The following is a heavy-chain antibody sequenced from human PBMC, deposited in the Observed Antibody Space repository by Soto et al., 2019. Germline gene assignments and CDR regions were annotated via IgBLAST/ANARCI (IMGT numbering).Heavy chain of an antibody. J-gene: IGHJ5*01. CDR3: ARGRYCLTGRCFPNWFDS. V-gene: IGHV4-30-4*01. D-gene: IGHD2-15*01. CDR1: GDSISTVDYF. CDR2: IYKSATT. Sequence: PSETPSLTCSVSGDSISTVDYFWAWIRQPPGQALEYIGYIYKSATTYYNPSFESRVAISLDTSKSQFSLNVTSVTAADTAVYFCARGRYCLTGRCFPNWFDSWGQGTLVTVSS.